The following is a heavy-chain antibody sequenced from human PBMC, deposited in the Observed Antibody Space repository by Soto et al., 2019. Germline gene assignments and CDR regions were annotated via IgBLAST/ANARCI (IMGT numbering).Heavy chain of an antibody. D-gene: IGHD2-15*01. V-gene: IGHV5-10-1*01. J-gene: IGHJ3*02. CDR3: ARSIAARRGDIVVVVAATPVAFDI. Sequence: GESLKISCKGSGYSFTSYWISWVRQMPGKGLEWMGRIDPSDSYTNYSPSFKGHVTISADKSISTAYLQWSSLKASDTAMYYCARSIAARRGDIVVVVAATPVAFDIWGQGPMVTVSS. CDR1: GYSFTSYW. CDR2: IDPSDSYT.